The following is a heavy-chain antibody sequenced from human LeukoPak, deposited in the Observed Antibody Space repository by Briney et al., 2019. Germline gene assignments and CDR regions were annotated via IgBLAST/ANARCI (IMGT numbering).Heavy chain of an antibody. Sequence: PSETLSLTCTVSGGSISSGPYYWGWIRQPPGKGLEWIGNIYYGENTYYNPSLKSRVTISVDKSKTQFSLKLSSVTAADTAVYYCARAGWVYSGQNFKYYFDYWGQGTLVTVSS. CDR3: ARAGWVYSGQNFKYYFDY. D-gene: IGHD6-13*01. CDR2: IYYGENT. J-gene: IGHJ4*02. V-gene: IGHV4-39*07. CDR1: GGSISSGPYY.